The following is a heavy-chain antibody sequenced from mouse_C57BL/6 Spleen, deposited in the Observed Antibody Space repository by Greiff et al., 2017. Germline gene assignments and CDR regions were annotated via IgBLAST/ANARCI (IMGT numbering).Heavy chain of an antibody. J-gene: IGHJ4*01. D-gene: IGHD2-5*01. CDR2: INPNNGGT. V-gene: IGHV1-26*01. CDR1: GYTFTDYY. Sequence: VQLQQSGPELVKPGASVKISCKASGYTFTDYYMNWVKQSHGKSLEWIGDINPNNGGTSYNQKFKGKATLTVDKSSSTAYMELRSLTSEDSAVYYCARSGSNYRYAMDDWGQGTSVTVSS. CDR3: ARSGSNYRYAMDD.